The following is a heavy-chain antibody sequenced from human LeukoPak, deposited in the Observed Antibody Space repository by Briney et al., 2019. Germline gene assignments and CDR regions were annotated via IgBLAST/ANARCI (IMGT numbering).Heavy chain of an antibody. CDR3: ARGPRGYYDFWSGYPTSHDAFDI. V-gene: IGHV4-34*01. CDR1: GGSFSGYY. CDR2: INHSGST. J-gene: IGHJ3*02. Sequence: SETLSLICAVYGGSFSGYYWSWIRQPPGKGLEWIGEINHSGSTNYNPSLKSRVTISVDTSKNQFSLKLSSVTAADTAVYYCARGPRGYYDFWSGYPTSHDAFDIWGQGTMVTVSS. D-gene: IGHD3-3*01.